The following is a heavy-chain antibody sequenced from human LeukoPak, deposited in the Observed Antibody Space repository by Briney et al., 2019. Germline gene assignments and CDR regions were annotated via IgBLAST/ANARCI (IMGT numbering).Heavy chain of an antibody. Sequence: GGSLRLSCAASGFTFSSYGMHWVRQAPGKGLGWVAFIRYDGSNKYYADSVKGRFTISRDNSKNTLYLQMNSLRAEDTAVYYCANGGSSSSMVAYWGQGTLVTVSS. D-gene: IGHD6-6*01. CDR1: GFTFSSYG. V-gene: IGHV3-30*02. J-gene: IGHJ4*02. CDR3: ANGGSSSSMVAY. CDR2: IRYDGSNK.